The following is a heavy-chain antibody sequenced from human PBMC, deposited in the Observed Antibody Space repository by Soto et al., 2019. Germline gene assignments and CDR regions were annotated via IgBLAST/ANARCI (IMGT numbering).Heavy chain of an antibody. V-gene: IGHV3-23*01. Sequence: EVQLLESGGGLVQPGGSLRLSCAASGFTFSSYGMNWVRQAPGKGLEWVSAISGSVGNTYYADSVKGPFSTPRDNSKSTLYLQMNRLRVEHKAVYYCTKNFGSNWLPHHWGQGTLVTVSS. D-gene: IGHD6-13*01. CDR3: TKNFGSNWLPHH. CDR1: GFTFSSYG. J-gene: IGHJ5*02. CDR2: ISGSVGNT.